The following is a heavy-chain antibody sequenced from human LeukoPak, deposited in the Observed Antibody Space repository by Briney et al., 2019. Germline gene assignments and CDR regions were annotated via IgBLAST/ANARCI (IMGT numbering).Heavy chain of an antibody. Sequence: ASVKVSCKASGYTFTSYDINWVRQATGQGLEWMGWMNPNSGNTGYAQKFQGRVTMTRNTSIRTAYMELNSLTSEDTAVYYCARGSVYGDPDWYFDYWGRGTLVTVSS. CDR3: ARGSVYGDPDWYFDY. CDR2: MNPNSGNT. V-gene: IGHV1-8*01. CDR1: GYTFTSYD. D-gene: IGHD4-17*01. J-gene: IGHJ2*01.